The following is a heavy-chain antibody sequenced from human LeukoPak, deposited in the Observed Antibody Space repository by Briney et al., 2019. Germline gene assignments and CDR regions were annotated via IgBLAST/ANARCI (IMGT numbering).Heavy chain of an antibody. CDR2: IYYSGSP. CDR3: ARQGCSGGSCLDAFDI. V-gene: IGHV4-39*01. Sequence: SETLSLTCTVSGGSISSSSYYWGWIRQPPGKGLEWIGSIYYSGSPNYNPSLKSRVTISVDTSKNQFSLKLASVTAADTAVYYCARQGCSGGSCLDAFDIWGQGTMVTVSS. CDR1: GGSISSSSYY. J-gene: IGHJ3*02. D-gene: IGHD2-15*01.